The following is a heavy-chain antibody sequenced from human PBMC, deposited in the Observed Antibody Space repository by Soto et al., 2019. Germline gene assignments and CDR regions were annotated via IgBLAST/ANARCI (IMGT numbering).Heavy chain of an antibody. Sequence: QVQLVESGGGVVQPGRSLRLSCAASGFTFSSYGMHWVRQAPGKGLEWVAVISYDGSNKYYADSVKGRFTISRDNSKNTLYLQMNSLRAEDTAVYYCAKRHRSGGTVYYYGMDVWCQGTTVTVSS. CDR1: GFTFSSYG. CDR3: AKRHRSGGTVYYYGMDV. D-gene: IGHD3-10*01. CDR2: ISYDGSNK. J-gene: IGHJ6*02. V-gene: IGHV3-30*18.